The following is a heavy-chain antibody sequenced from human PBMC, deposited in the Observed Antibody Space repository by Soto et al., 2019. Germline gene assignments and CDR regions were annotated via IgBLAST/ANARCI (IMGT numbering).Heavy chain of an antibody. D-gene: IGHD2-2*01. V-gene: IGHV5-51*01. Sequence: GESLKIACKGSGYSFTIYWIGWVRQMPGKGLEWMGIIYPGDSDTRYSPSFQGQVTISADKSISTAYLQWSSLKASDTAMYYCARHFCSSTSCRSDYGMDVWGQGTTVTVSS. CDR1: GYSFTIYW. CDR3: ARHFCSSTSCRSDYGMDV. CDR2: IYPGDSDT. J-gene: IGHJ6*02.